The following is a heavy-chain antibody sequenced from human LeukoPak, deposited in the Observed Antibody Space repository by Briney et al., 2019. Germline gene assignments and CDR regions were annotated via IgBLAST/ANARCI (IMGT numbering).Heavy chain of an antibody. J-gene: IGHJ3*02. CDR2: IIPIFGTA. Sequence: GASVKVSCKASGYTFTSYYMHWVRQAPGQGLEWMGGIIPIFGTANYAQKFQGRVTITADKSTSTAYMELSSLRSEDTAVYYCATSSIAARDPRKNAFDIWGQGTMVTVSS. D-gene: IGHD6-6*01. V-gene: IGHV1-69*06. CDR1: GYTFTSYY. CDR3: ATSSIAARDPRKNAFDI.